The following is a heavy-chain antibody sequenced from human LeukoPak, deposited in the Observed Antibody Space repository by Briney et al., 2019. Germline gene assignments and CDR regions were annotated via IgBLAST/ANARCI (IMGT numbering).Heavy chain of an antibody. V-gene: IGHV3-66*01. Sequence: PGGSLRLSCAASGFTVNNNYMSWVRQAPGKGLESVSLIYSSGSTYYADFVKGRFTISRDNSKNTLYLQMNSLRVEDTAVYYCAKKDRYSSGRAEYFQHWGQGTPVTVSS. J-gene: IGHJ1*01. CDR1: GFTVNNNY. CDR2: IYSSGST. CDR3: AKKDRYSSGRAEYFQH. D-gene: IGHD6-19*01.